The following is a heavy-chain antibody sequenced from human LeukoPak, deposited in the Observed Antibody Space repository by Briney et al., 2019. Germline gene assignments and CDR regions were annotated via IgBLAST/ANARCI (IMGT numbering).Heavy chain of an antibody. CDR2: INPSGGST. D-gene: IGHD6-19*01. V-gene: IGHV1-46*01. CDR1: GYTFTSYY. Sequence: GASVKVSCKASGYTFTSYYMHWVRQAPGQGLEWMGIINPSGGSTSYAQKFQGRATMTRDTSTSTVYMELSSLRSEDTAVYYCARSQEQWLVPVFFDYWGQGTLVTVSS. J-gene: IGHJ4*02. CDR3: ARSQEQWLVPVFFDY.